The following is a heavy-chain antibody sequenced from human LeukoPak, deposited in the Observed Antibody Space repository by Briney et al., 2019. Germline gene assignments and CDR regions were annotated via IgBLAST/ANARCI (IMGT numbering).Heavy chain of an antibody. CDR2: IRSKAYGGTT. J-gene: IGHJ5*02. Sequence: GGSLRLSCTASGFTFGDYAMSWFRQAPGKGLEWVGFIRSKAYGGTTEYAASVKGRFTISRDDSKSIAYLQMNSLKTEDTAVYYCTRDCTNGVCYEGWFDPWGQGTLVTVSS. D-gene: IGHD2-8*01. CDR1: GFTFGDYA. CDR3: TRDCTNGVCYEGWFDP. V-gene: IGHV3-49*03.